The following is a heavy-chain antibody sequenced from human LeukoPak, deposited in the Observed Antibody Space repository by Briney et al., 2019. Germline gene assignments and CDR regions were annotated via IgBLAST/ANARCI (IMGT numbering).Heavy chain of an antibody. D-gene: IGHD5-12*01. CDR1: GFTVSNKY. CDR2: IYSDGRT. V-gene: IGHV3-53*05. J-gene: IGHJ4*02. Sequence: GGSLRLACAAYGFTVSNKYMTWVRQAPGKGLEWVSLIYSDGRTYYADSVKGRFTISRDNSKNTVYLQMNSLRTEDTALYYCAKNRWGSVATPDSWGQGTLVTVSS. CDR3: AKNRWGSVATPDS.